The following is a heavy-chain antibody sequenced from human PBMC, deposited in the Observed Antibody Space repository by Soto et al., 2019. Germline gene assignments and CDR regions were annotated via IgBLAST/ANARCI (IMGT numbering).Heavy chain of an antibody. V-gene: IGHV1-69*10. J-gene: IGHJ6*04. CDR3: AFIRGQLWSYYNVDV. Sequence: SVKVSCKASGGTFSTFAFTWVRQAPGQGLEWMGGIIPILRKANYAQKFQGRVTITADDSASTAYMEMSRLRSEDTAIYYCAFIRGQLWSYYNVDVWGKGTTVTVSS. CDR2: IIPILRKA. CDR1: GGTFSTFA. D-gene: IGHD2-21*01.